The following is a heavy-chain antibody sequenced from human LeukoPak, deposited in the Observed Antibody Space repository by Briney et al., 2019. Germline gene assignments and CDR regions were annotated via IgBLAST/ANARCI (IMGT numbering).Heavy chain of an antibody. CDR3: VTYCSTTSCYANWFDP. Sequence: ASVKISCKASGSTFSSYALTWVRQAPGQGLEWMGGIIPFFGTANYAQKFEGRVTITADESTSTAYMELNSLRSEDTAIYYCVTYCSTTSCYANWFDPWGQGTLVTVSS. V-gene: IGHV1-69*13. CDR1: GSTFSSYA. J-gene: IGHJ5*02. CDR2: IIPFFGTA. D-gene: IGHD2-2*01.